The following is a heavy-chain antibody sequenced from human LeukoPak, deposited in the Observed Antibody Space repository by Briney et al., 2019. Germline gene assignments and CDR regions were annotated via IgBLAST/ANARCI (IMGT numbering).Heavy chain of an antibody. D-gene: IGHD3-10*01. CDR1: GFSFTTHA. Sequence: PGGSLRLSFVASGFSFTTHAMGWVRQAPGKGLEWVSHISGSGGSTKYSGSVKGRFTISRDNSKNTLYLQINSLRADDTAVYYCAKDQDPHSYGSGSYAPFDYWGQGTLVTVSS. V-gene: IGHV3-23*01. CDR2: ISGSGGST. J-gene: IGHJ4*02. CDR3: AKDQDPHSYGSGSYAPFDY.